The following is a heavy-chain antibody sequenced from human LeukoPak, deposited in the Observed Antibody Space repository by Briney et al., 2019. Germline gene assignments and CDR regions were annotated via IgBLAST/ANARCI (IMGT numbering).Heavy chain of an antibody. CDR2: IKQDGSDK. CDR1: GFTFSSYW. CDR3: ARGPRYGDYYFDY. D-gene: IGHD4-17*01. Sequence: PGGSLRLSCAASGFTFSSYWMSWVRQAPGKGLEWVANIKQDGSDKTYVDSVKGRFTISRDNAKNSLYLQMNSLRAEDTAVYYCARGPRYGDYYFDYWGQGTLVTVSS. J-gene: IGHJ4*02. V-gene: IGHV3-7*01.